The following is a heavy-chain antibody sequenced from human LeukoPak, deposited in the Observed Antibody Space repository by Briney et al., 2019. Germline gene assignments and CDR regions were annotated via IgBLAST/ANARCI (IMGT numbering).Heavy chain of an antibody. CDR3: TTERIAYSGYEYH. CDR1: GFTFSNAW. Sequence: GGSLRLSCAASGFTFSNAWMSWVRQAPGKGLEWVGRIKSKTDGGTTDYAAPVKGRFTISRDDSKNTLYLQINSLKTEDTAVYYCTTERIAYSGYEYHWGQGTLVTVSS. J-gene: IGHJ5*02. D-gene: IGHD5-12*01. V-gene: IGHV3-15*01. CDR2: IKSKTDGGTT.